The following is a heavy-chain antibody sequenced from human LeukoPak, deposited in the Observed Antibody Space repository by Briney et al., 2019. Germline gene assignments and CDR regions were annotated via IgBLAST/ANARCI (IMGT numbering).Heavy chain of an antibody. CDR3: TGMWIQLWLSSEAFDI. J-gene: IGHJ3*02. CDR1: GFTFSGSA. D-gene: IGHD5-18*01. CDR2: IRSKANSYAT. Sequence: GGSLRLSCAASGFTFSGSAMHWVHQASGKGLEWVGRIRSKANSYATAYAASVKGRFTISRDDSKNTAYLQMNSLKTEDTAVYYCTGMWIQLWLSSEAFDIWGQGTMVTVSS. V-gene: IGHV3-73*01.